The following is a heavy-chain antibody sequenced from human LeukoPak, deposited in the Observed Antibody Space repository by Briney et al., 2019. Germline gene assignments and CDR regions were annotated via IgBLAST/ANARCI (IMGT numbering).Heavy chain of an antibody. J-gene: IGHJ3*02. CDR2: ISSSSSTI. Sequence: GGSLRLSCAASGFTFSSYSMNWVRQAPGKGLEWVSYISSSSSTIYYADSVKGRFTFSRDNAKNSLYLQMNSLRAEDTAVYYCARDGYFDAFDIWGQGTMVTVSS. V-gene: IGHV3-48*04. CDR1: GFTFSSYS. CDR3: ARDGYFDAFDI. D-gene: IGHD2-2*03.